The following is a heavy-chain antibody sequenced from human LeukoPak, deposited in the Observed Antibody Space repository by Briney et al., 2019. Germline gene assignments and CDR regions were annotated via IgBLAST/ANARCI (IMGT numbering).Heavy chain of an antibody. V-gene: IGHV3-48*04. J-gene: IGHJ3*01. CDR3: ARDRGNYVIEAFDF. Sequence: GGSLRLSCAASGFTFSSFGMNWVRQAPGKGLEWVSFIISSSSAIYYADSVKGRFTISRDNAKNSLYLQMNSLRAEDTAVYYCARDRGNYVIEAFDFWGQGTMVTVSS. D-gene: IGHD4-11*01. CDR1: GFTFSSFG. CDR2: IISSSSAI.